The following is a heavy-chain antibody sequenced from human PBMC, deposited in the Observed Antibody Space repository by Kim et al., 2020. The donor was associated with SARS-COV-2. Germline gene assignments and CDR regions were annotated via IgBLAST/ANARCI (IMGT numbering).Heavy chain of an antibody. CDR3: ARGRKPRHGYAYDI. V-gene: IGHV4-4*07. J-gene: IGHJ3*02. Sequence: YSPSLKSRVTMSVDTSKNHFSLTLNSVTAADTALYFCARGRKPRHGYAYDIWGQGTMVTVSS.